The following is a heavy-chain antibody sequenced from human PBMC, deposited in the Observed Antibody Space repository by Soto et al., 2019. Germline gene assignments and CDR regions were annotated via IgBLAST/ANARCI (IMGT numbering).Heavy chain of an antibody. J-gene: IGHJ5*02. V-gene: IGHV3-23*01. Sequence: GGSLRLSCAASGFTFSSYAMSWVRQAPGKGLEWVSAISGSGGSTYYADSVKGRFTISRDNSKNTLYLQMNSLRAEDTAVYYCAKGGSGWYLGSVMSPWFDPWGQGTLVTVSS. D-gene: IGHD6-19*01. CDR2: ISGSGGST. CDR1: GFTFSSYA. CDR3: AKGGSGWYLGSVMSPWFDP.